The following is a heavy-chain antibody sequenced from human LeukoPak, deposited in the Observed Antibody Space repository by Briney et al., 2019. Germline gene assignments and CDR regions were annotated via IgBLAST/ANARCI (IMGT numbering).Heavy chain of an antibody. J-gene: IGHJ4*02. CDR3: ARDLDYGGNSEDY. D-gene: IGHD4-23*01. CDR1: GYSISSGYY. Sequence: KPSETLSLTCAVSGYSISSGYYWGWIRQPPGKGLEWIGSIYHSGSTYYNPSLKSRVTISVDTSKNQFSLKLSSVTAADTAVYYCARDLDYGGNSEDYWGQGTLVTVSS. V-gene: IGHV4-38-2*02. CDR2: IYHSGST.